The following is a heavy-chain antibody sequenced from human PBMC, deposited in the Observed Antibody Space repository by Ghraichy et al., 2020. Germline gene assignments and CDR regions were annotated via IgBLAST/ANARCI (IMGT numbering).Heavy chain of an antibody. CDR1: GGSISSTSYD. V-gene: IGHV4-39*01. CDR2: MYHSGST. Sequence: SETLSLTCSVSGGSISSTSYDWGWIRQSPGKGLEWIGTMYHSGSTYYNPSLKNRVTISVDTSKNQFSLRLTSVTAADTAMYYCARWYHSINWSSFDYWGQGYLITFSS. D-gene: IGHD6-13*01. CDR3: ARWYHSINWSSFDY. J-gene: IGHJ4*02.